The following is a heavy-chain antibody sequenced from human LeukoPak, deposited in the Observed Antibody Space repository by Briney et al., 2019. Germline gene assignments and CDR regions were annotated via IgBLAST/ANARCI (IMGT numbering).Heavy chain of an antibody. J-gene: IGHJ5*02. Sequence: PSETLSLTCTVSGGSISSSSYYWGWIRQPPGKGLEWIGSIYYSGSTYYNPSLKSRVTISVDTSKNQFSLKLSSVTAADTAVYYCARAGYSNFGRFDPWGQGTLVTVSS. V-gene: IGHV4-39*07. CDR3: ARAGYSNFGRFDP. D-gene: IGHD6-13*01. CDR2: IYYSGST. CDR1: GGSISSSSYY.